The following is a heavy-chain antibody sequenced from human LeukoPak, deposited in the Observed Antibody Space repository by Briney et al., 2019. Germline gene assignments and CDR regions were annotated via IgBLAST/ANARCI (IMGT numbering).Heavy chain of an antibody. Sequence: PGGSLRVSCAASGFTFSSYSMNWVRQARGKGLEWVSSISSGSSYIYYADSVKGRFTISRDNAKNSLYLQMNSLRAEDTAVYYCARVWVSYSSSWSNAFDIWGQGTMVTVSS. D-gene: IGHD6-13*01. CDR3: ARVWVSYSSSWSNAFDI. V-gene: IGHV3-21*01. CDR1: GFTFSSYS. CDR2: ISSGSSYI. J-gene: IGHJ3*02.